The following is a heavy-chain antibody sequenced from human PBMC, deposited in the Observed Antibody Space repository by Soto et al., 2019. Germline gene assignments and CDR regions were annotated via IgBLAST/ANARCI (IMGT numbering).Heavy chain of an antibody. CDR2: IYYSGST. CDR3: ARLFLGITIFGVVITDNWFDP. CDR1: GGSISSSSYY. V-gene: IGHV4-39*01. Sequence: ECLSPTCTVSGGSISSSSYYGGWIRQPPGKGLEWIGSIYYSGSTYYNPSLKSRVTISVDTSKNQFSLKLSSVNAADTAVYYCARLFLGITIFGVVITDNWFDPWGQGTLVTVYS. D-gene: IGHD3-3*01. J-gene: IGHJ5*02.